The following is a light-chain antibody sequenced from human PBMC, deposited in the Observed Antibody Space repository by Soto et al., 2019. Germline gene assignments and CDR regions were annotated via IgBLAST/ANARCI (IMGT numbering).Light chain of an antibody. CDR3: SSFTSINTWV. Sequence: QSVLTQPASVSGSPGQSITISCTETSSDVGGYNYVSWYQQHPGKAPKLMIYEVSNRPSGVSNRFSGSKSGNTASLTISGLQAEDEADYYCSSFTSINTWVFGGGTKLTVL. CDR2: EVS. V-gene: IGLV2-14*01. CDR1: SSDVGGYNY. J-gene: IGLJ3*02.